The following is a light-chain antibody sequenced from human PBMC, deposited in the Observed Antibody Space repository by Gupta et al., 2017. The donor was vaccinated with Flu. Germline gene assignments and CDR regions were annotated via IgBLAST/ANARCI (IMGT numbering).Light chain of an antibody. CDR2: KDK. J-gene: IGLJ3*02. Sequence: SGDTLPKQYAYRFQQKPSQAPVLVIDKDKERPSGITERFSGSSSGTRVTLTISVIQAEDEADYYCQSSDSSATGVFGGGTKLTVL. CDR3: QSSDSSATGV. CDR1: TLPKQY. V-gene: IGLV3-25*03.